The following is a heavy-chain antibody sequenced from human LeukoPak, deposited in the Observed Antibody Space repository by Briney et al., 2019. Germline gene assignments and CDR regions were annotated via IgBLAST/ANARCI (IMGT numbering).Heavy chain of an antibody. CDR1: GFTFGDYA. Sequence: PGRSLRLSCAASGFTFGDYAMNWVRQAPGKGLEWVAVISYHGENKYYADSVKGRFTISRDNSKNTLYLQMNSLRDEDTAVYYCVRDSYCSRTSCYFDSWGQGILVTVSS. V-gene: IGHV3-30*04. J-gene: IGHJ4*02. CDR3: VRDSYCSRTSCYFDS. CDR2: ISYHGENK. D-gene: IGHD2-2*01.